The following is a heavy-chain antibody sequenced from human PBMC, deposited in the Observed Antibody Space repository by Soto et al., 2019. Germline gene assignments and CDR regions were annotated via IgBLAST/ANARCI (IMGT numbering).Heavy chain of an antibody. J-gene: IGHJ5*02. V-gene: IGHV4-39*07. CDR3: ARVLSYYGDYPFWFDP. CDR2: IYYSGST. Sequence: PSETLSLTCTVSGGSISSSSYYWGWIRQPPGKGLEWIGSIYYSGSTYYNPSLKSRVTISVDRSKNQFSLKLSSVTAADTAVYYCARVLSYYGDYPFWFDPWGQGTLVTVSS. D-gene: IGHD4-17*01. CDR1: GGSISSSSYY.